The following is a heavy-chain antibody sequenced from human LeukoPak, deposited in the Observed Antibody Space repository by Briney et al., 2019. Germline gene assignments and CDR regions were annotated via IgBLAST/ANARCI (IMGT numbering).Heavy chain of an antibody. V-gene: IGHV3-48*01. CDR2: ISSSSTI. D-gene: IGHD5-24*01. CDR1: GFTFSSYS. CDR3: ARGRWSDY. J-gene: IGHJ4*02. Sequence: GGSLRLSCAASGFTFSSYSMNWVRQAPGKGLEWVSYISSSSTIYYADSVKGRFTISRDNAKNSLYLQMNSLRAEDTAVYYCARGRWSDYWGQGTLVTVSS.